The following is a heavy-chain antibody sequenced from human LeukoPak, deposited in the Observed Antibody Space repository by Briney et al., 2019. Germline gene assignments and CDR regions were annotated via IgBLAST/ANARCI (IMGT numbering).Heavy chain of an antibody. J-gene: IGHJ4*02. D-gene: IGHD1-1*01. CDR3: AREPQSTGNIDY. CDR1: GGSISSSSYY. CDR2: IYYSGST. Sequence: PSETLSLTCTVSGGSISSSSYYWGWIRQPPGKGLEWIGSIYYSGSTYYNPSLKSRVTISVDTSKNQFSLKLSSVTAADTAVYYCAREPQSTGNIDYWGQGTLVTVSS. V-gene: IGHV4-39*07.